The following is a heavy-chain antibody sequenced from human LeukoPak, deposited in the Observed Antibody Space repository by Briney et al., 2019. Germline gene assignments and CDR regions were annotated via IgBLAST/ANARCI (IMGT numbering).Heavy chain of an antibody. CDR1: GFTFSSYA. V-gene: IGHV3-23*01. D-gene: IGHD1-26*01. J-gene: IGHJ4*02. CDR2: ISGGGGTT. Sequence: GGSLRLSCAASGFTFSSYAMSWVRQAPGKGLEWVSTISGGGGTTYYTDSVTGRFTISRDNSKNTLYLQMNSLRAEDTAVYCCAKARGLGIVGAHFDYWGQGTLVTVSS. CDR3: AKARGLGIVGAHFDY.